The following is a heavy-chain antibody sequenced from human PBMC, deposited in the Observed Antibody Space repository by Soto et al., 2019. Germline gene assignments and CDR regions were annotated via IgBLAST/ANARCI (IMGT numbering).Heavy chain of an antibody. V-gene: IGHV3-48*03. J-gene: IGHJ3*01. CDR1: GFTFSSSE. CDR3: ARRGSR. Sequence: EVQLVESGGGLVQPGGSLRLSCAASGFTFSSSEMYWVRQAPGKGLEWISYIHPGGQTIFYAESVKGRSTISRDNAKHSVYLQMNSLRAEDMAVYYCARRGSRWGRGTKVTVSS. CDR2: IHPGGQTI. D-gene: IGHD2-15*01.